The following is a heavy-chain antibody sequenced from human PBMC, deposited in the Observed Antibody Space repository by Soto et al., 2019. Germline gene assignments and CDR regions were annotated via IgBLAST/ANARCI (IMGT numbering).Heavy chain of an antibody. V-gene: IGHV3-73*01. Sequence: EVQLVESGGDLVQPGGSLKLSCTGLGFNFSGSALHWVRQPSGKGLEWVGRIRGRAKKYATSYAASVRGRFYLSRDESKNTAFLQMNSLRDEDTGVYFCCGRGGDSHQDIWGQGTLVTVSS. D-gene: IGHD4-17*01. J-gene: IGHJ4*02. CDR3: CGRGGDSHQDI. CDR1: GFNFSGSA. CDR2: IRGRAKKYAT.